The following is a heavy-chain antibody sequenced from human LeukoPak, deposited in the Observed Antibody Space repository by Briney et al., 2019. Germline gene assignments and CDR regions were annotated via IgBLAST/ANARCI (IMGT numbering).Heavy chain of an antibody. CDR1: GGSFSGYY. V-gene: IGHV4-34*01. J-gene: IGHJ5*02. CDR3: ARPLNWGSRRGFNWFDP. D-gene: IGHD7-27*01. Sequence: SETLSLTCAVYGGSFSGYYWSWIRQPPGKGLEWIGEINHSGSTNYNPSLKSRVTISVDTSKNQFSLKLSSVTAADTAVYYCARPLNWGSRRGFNWFDPWGQGTLVIVSS. CDR2: INHSGST.